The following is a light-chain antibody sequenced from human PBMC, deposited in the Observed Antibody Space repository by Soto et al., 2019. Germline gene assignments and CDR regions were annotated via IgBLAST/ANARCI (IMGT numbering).Light chain of an antibody. CDR1: QSVSSSY. Sequence: EIVLTQSPGTLSLSPGERATLSCRASQSVSSSYLAWYQQKPGQAPRLLIYGASSRATGIPERFSGSGSGTDFTLTISRLEPEDFAVYYCQQYGSSFLLTFGGGTKVEIK. CDR2: GAS. CDR3: QQYGSSFLLT. V-gene: IGKV3-20*01. J-gene: IGKJ4*01.